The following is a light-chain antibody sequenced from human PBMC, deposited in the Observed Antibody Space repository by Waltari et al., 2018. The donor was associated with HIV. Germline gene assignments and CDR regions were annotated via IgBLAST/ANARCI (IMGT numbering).Light chain of an antibody. CDR1: RSNIGTNY. Sequence: QSVLTQPPSASGTPGQRVTISCSGSRSNIGTNYVYWYQQLPRTAPKLLIYRHNQRPSGVPDRFAGSKSGTSASLAISGLRSEDEADYYCAAWDDSLSGPVFGGGTKLTVL. J-gene: IGLJ3*02. CDR2: RHN. CDR3: AAWDDSLSGPV. V-gene: IGLV1-47*01.